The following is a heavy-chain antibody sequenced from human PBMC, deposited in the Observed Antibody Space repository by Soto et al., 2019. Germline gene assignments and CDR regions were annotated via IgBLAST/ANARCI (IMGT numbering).Heavy chain of an antibody. D-gene: IGHD3-9*01. CDR1: GYSFTSYW. J-gene: IGHJ4*02. Sequence: GESLKISCKGSGYSFTSYWISWVRQMPGKGLEWMGRIDPSDSYTNYSPSFQGHVTISADKSISTAYLQWSSLKASDTAMYYCARHVAFDYDILTGYQLDYWGQGTLVTVS. V-gene: IGHV5-10-1*01. CDR3: ARHVAFDYDILTGYQLDY. CDR2: IDPSDSYT.